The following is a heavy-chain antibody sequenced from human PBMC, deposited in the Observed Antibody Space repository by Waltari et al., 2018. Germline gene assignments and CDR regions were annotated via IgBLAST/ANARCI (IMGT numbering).Heavy chain of an antibody. Sequence: QVQLVQSGAEVKKPGASVKVSCKASGYPFTGYYMHWVRQAPGQGLEWMGWINPNSGGTNYAQKLQGWVTMTRDTSISTAYMELSRLRSDDTAVYYCARGKDGERVYYGMDVWGQGTTVTVSS. CDR2: INPNSGGT. CDR3: ARGKDGERVYYGMDV. D-gene: IGHD1-26*01. CDR1: GYPFTGYY. V-gene: IGHV1-2*04. J-gene: IGHJ6*02.